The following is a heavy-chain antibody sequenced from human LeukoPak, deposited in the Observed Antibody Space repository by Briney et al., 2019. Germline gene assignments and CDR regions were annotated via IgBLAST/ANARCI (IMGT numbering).Heavy chain of an antibody. D-gene: IGHD3-10*01. CDR2: IIPIFGIA. J-gene: IGHJ5*02. V-gene: IGHV1-69*04. CDR1: GGTFSSYA. Sequence: SVKVSCKASGGTFSSYAISWVRQAPGQGLECMGRIIPIFGIANYAQKFQGRVTITADKSTSTAYMELSSLRSEDTAVYYCARDGDSPINSGSYYNWFDPWGQGTLVTVSS. CDR3: ARDGDSPINSGSYYNWFDP.